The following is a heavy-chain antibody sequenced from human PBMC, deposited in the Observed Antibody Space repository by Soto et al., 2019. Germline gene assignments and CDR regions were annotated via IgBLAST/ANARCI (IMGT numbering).Heavy chain of an antibody. CDR3: AKEQKWYSGYDDAFDI. CDR1: GFTFSSYA. V-gene: IGHV3-23*01. J-gene: IGHJ3*02. CDR2: ISGSGGST. Sequence: GGSLRLSCAASGFTFSSYAMSWVRQAPGKGLEWVSAISGSGGSTYYADSVKGRFTISRDNSKNTLYLQMNSLRAEDTAVYYCAKEQKWYSGYDDAFDIWGQGTMVTVSS. D-gene: IGHD5-12*01.